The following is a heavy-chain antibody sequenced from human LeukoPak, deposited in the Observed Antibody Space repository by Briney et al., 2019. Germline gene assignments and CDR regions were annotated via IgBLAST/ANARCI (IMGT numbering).Heavy chain of an antibody. CDR2: ISGSGGST. CDR3: ARERTRQLVFPFDAFDI. D-gene: IGHD6-13*01. CDR1: GFTFSSYA. J-gene: IGHJ3*02. Sequence: RSGGSLRLSCAASGFTFSSYAMSWVRQAPGKGLEWVSAISGSGGSTYYADSVKGRFTISRDNSKNTLYLQMNSLRAEDTAVYYCARERTRQLVFPFDAFDIWGQGTMVTVSS. V-gene: IGHV3-23*01.